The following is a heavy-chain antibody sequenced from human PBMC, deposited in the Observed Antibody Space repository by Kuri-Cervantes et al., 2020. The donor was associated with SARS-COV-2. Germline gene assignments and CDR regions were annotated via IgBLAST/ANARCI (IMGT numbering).Heavy chain of an antibody. Sequence: ASVKVSCKASGYTFTSYYMHWVRQAPGKGLEWMGGFDPEDGETIYTQKFQGRVTMTEDTSTDTAYMELSSLRSEDTAVYYCARGRGVLWFGEKDGMDVWGQGTTVTVSS. CDR1: GYTFTSYY. CDR3: ARGRGVLWFGEKDGMDV. D-gene: IGHD3-10*01. CDR2: FDPEDGET. V-gene: IGHV1-24*01. J-gene: IGHJ6*02.